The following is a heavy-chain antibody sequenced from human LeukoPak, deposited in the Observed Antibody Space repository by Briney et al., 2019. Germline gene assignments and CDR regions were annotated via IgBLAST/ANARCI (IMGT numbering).Heavy chain of an antibody. Sequence: SETLSLTCTVSGGSISSSSYYWGWIRQPPGKGLEWIGSIYYSGSTYYNPSLKSRVTISVDTSKNQFSLKLSSVTAADTAVYYCSVYYDYVWGGYRPQYYFDYWGQGTLVTVSS. J-gene: IGHJ4*02. D-gene: IGHD3-16*02. CDR2: IYYSGST. CDR1: GGSISSSSYY. CDR3: SVYYDYVWGGYRPQYYFDY. V-gene: IGHV4-39*01.